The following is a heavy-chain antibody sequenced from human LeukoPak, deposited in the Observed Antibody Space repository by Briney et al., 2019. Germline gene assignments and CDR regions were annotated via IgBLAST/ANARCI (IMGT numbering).Heavy chain of an antibody. V-gene: IGHV4-31*03. D-gene: IGHD1-26*01. Sequence: SETLSLTCTVPGGSISSGGYYWSWIRQHPGKGLEWIGYIYYSGSTYYNPSFKSRVTISVDTSKNQFSLKLSSVTAADTAVYYCARGISGFLDYWGQVTLVTVSS. CDR3: ARGISGFLDY. CDR2: IYYSGST. CDR1: GGSISSGGYY. J-gene: IGHJ4*02.